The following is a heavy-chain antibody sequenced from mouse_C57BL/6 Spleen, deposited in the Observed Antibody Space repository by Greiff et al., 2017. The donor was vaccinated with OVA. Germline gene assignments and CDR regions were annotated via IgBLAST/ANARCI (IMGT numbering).Heavy chain of an antibody. D-gene: IGHD4-1*02. J-gene: IGHJ3*01. CDR3: TPQLGSFAY. V-gene: IGHV14-4*01. Sequence: VHVKQSGAELVRPGASVKLSCTASGFNIKDDYMHWVKQRPEQGLEWIGWIDPENGDTEYASKFQGKATITADTSSNTAYLQLSSLTSEDTAVYYCTPQLGSFAYWGQGTLVTVSA. CDR1: GFNIKDDY. CDR2: IDPENGDT.